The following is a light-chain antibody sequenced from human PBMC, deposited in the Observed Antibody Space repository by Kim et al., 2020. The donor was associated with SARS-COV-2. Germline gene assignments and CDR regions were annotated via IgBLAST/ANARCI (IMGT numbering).Light chain of an antibody. CDR3: QSYDTATFYV. V-gene: IGLV6-57*04. CDR2: EDR. Sequence: NFMLTQPHSVSASPGRTVTISCTRSSGSIASNYVQWFQQRPGSAPTTIIYEDRQRPSGVPDRFSASIDSSSNSASLTISRLRTEDEADYYCQSYDTATFYVFGTGTKVTVL. J-gene: IGLJ1*01. CDR1: SGSIASNY.